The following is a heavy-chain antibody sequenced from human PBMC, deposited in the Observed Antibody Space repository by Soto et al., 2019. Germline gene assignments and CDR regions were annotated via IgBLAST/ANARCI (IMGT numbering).Heavy chain of an antibody. CDR2: IYYTGST. V-gene: IGHV4-28*03. CDR3: ARDSPPPRE. CDR1: GYSISSSNW. J-gene: IGHJ4*02. Sequence: SETLSLTCAVSGYSISSSNWWGWIRQPPGKGLEWIGYIYYTGSTHYNPSLKSRVTMSVDTSKNQFSLKLSSVTAVDTAVYYCARDSPPPREWGQGTLVTVSS.